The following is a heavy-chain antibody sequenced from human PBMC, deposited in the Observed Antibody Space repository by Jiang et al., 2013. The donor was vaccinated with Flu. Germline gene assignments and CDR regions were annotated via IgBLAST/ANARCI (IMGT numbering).Heavy chain of an antibody. CDR3: THRQGGYCSSTSCYMDFAY. Sequence: WIRQPPGKALEWLALIYWDDDKRYSPALKSRLTITKDTSKSQVVLTMTNMDPVDTATYYCTHRQGGYCSSTSCYMDFAYWGQGTLVTVSS. D-gene: IGHD2-2*02. CDR2: IYWDDDK. V-gene: IGHV2-5*02. J-gene: IGHJ4*02.